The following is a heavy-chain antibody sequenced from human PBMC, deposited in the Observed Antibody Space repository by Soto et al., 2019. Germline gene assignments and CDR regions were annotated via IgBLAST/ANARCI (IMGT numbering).Heavy chain of an antibody. J-gene: IGHJ3*02. D-gene: IGHD3-22*01. V-gene: IGHV3-11*05. CDR1: GFTFSDYY. CDR3: ARDPKILDYDSSGYYPDSFDI. Sequence: GGSLRLACAASGFTFSDYYMSWIRQAPGKGLEWVSYISSSSSYTNYADSVKGRFTISRDNAKNSLYLQMNSLRAEDTAVYYCARDPKILDYDSSGYYPDSFDIRAQRTTVTGSS. CDR2: ISSSSSYT.